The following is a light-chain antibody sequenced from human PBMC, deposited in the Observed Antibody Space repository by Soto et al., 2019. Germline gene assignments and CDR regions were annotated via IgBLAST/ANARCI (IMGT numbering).Light chain of an antibody. J-gene: IGKJ2*01. V-gene: IGKV3-15*01. CDR2: GAY. CDR3: QQYNNWPPYT. Sequence: EIVMTQSPATLSVSPGERATLSCRASQSVSSNLAWYQQKPGQAPRLLIYGAYTMATGIPARFSGSGSGTEVTLTISSLQSEDFALYYCQQYNNWPPYTVGQGTKLEIK. CDR1: QSVSSN.